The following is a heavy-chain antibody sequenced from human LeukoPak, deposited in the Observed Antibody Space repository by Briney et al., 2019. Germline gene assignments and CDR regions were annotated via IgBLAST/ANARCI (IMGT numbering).Heavy chain of an antibody. J-gene: IGHJ4*02. CDR1: GGSISTYY. D-gene: IGHD3-3*01. Sequence: SETLSLTCTVSGGSISTYYWSWIRQPPGKGLEWIGYIYYSGISNYNPSLKSRVTISVDTSKNQFSLRLSSVTAADTAVYHCARVNSGSYDFWSGYYSYYFDYWGQGTLVTVSS. CDR2: IYYSGIS. V-gene: IGHV4-59*01. CDR3: ARVNSGSYDFWSGYYSYYFDY.